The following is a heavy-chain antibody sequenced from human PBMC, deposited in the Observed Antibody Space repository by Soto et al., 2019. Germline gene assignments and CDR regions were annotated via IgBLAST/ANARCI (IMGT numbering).Heavy chain of an antibody. Sequence: SETLSLTCAVSGGSISSSNWWSWVRQPPGKGLEWIGEIYHSGSTNYNPSLKSRVTISVDTSKNQFSLKLSSVTAADTAVYYCARAIDHILVVVSAIPPGDYFDYGGQGTLVTVSS. CDR3: ARAIDHILVVVSAIPPGDYFDY. V-gene: IGHV4-4*02. D-gene: IGHD2-15*01. CDR2: IYHSGST. J-gene: IGHJ4*02. CDR1: GGSISSSNW.